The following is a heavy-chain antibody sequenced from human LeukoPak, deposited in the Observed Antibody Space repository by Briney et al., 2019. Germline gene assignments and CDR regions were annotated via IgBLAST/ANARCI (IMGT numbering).Heavy chain of an antibody. CDR2: ISSSGSTI. J-gene: IGHJ6*02. D-gene: IGHD2-2*02. V-gene: IGHV3-48*04. Sequence: GGSLRLSCAASGFTFSSYAMSWVRQAPGKGLEWVSYISSSGSTIYYADSVKGRFTISRDNAKNSLYLQMNSLRAEDTAVYYCAREDCSSTSCYKLHYYYYYGMDVWGQGTTVTVSS. CDR1: GFTFSSYA. CDR3: AREDCSSTSCYKLHYYYYYGMDV.